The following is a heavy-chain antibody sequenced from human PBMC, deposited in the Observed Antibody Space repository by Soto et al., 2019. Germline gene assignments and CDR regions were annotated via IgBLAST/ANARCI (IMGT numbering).Heavy chain of an antibody. J-gene: IGHJ3*02. D-gene: IGHD3-22*01. CDR2: INHSGST. CDR1: GGSFSGYY. V-gene: IGHV4-34*01. Sequence: SETLSLTCAVYGGSFSGYYWSWIRQPPGKGLEWIGEINHSGSTSYNPSLKSRVTMSVDTSKNEFSLKLTSVTAADTAVYYCARRVDHYDSSGDANDIWGQGTIVTVS. CDR3: ARRVDHYDSSGDANDI.